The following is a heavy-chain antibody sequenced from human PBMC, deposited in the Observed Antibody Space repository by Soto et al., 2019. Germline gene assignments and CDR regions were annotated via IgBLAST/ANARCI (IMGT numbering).Heavy chain of an antibody. CDR2: IFYSGNT. CDR1: GGSINSGGYY. Sequence: SETLSLTCTVSGGSINSGGYYWSWIRQHPGKGLEWIGYIFYSGNTYYNPSLKSRVTISVDTSKNQFSLKLSSVTAADTALYYCARAVADNDDTFDIWGQGTMVTVSS. D-gene: IGHD6-19*01. J-gene: IGHJ3*02. V-gene: IGHV4-31*03. CDR3: ARAVADNDDTFDI.